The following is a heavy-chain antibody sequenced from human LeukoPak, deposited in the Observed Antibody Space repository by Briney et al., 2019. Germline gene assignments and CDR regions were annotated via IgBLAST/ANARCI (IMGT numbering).Heavy chain of an antibody. CDR1: GFTLSRST. D-gene: IGHD3-10*01. CDR2: LNSGGGST. Sequence: GGSLRLSCAASGFTLSRSTMSWLRQAPGKGLEWVSALNSGGGSTSAESVKGRFTISRDSSKNTLYLRMNSLRAEDTALYYCARGSDTAGSYRPFDYWGQGTLVTVSS. CDR3: ARGSDTAGSYRPFDY. J-gene: IGHJ4*02. V-gene: IGHV3-23*01.